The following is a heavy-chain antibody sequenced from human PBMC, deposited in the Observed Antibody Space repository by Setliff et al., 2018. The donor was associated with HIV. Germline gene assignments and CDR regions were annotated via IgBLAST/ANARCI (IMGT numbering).Heavy chain of an antibody. CDR2: TIPMFGTA. J-gene: IGHJ4*02. Sequence: EASVKVSCTASGGTFGIYGISWVRQAPGQGLEWMGGTIPMFGTANYAQKFQGRVAITTDESTNTDYMELSSLRSEDTAVYYCARWCAAAGCYPAIYHFDSWGQGTLVTVSS. CDR1: GGTFGIYG. D-gene: IGHD2-2*01. V-gene: IGHV1-69*05. CDR3: ARWCAAAGCYPAIYHFDS.